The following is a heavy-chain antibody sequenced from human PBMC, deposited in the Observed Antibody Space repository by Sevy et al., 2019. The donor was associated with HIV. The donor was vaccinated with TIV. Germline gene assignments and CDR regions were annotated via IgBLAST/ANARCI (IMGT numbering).Heavy chain of an antibody. D-gene: IGHD3-10*01. J-gene: IGHJ4*02. V-gene: IGHV1-2*02. Sequence: ASVKVSCTSSGYTFIGHYLHWVRQAPGQGLEWMGWINPNTGDTRYTEKFQGRVTVTRDTSISTAYMELITLRSDDTAVYFCARVQRGGVPDYWGQGTLVTVSS. CDR2: INPNTGDT. CDR1: GYTFIGHY. CDR3: ARVQRGGVPDY.